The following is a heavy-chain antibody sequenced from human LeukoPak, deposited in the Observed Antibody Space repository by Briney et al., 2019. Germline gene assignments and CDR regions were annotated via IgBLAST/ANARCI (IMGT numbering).Heavy chain of an antibody. CDR1: GFTFGSYA. Sequence: GGSLRLSCAASGFTFGSYAMSWVRQAPGKGLEWVSAISGSGGSTYYADSVKGRFTISRDNSKNSLYLQMNSLRAEDTAVYYCAKSVGGRPAAIEPNFDYWGQGTLVTVSS. J-gene: IGHJ4*02. D-gene: IGHD2-2*01. CDR2: ISGSGGST. V-gene: IGHV3-23*01. CDR3: AKSVGGRPAAIEPNFDY.